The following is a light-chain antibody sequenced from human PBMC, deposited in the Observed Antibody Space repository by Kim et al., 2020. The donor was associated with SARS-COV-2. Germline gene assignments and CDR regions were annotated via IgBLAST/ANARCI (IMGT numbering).Light chain of an antibody. J-gene: IGLJ2*01. CDR2: QDT. CDR3: QAWVGSTVV. Sequence: SYELTQPPSVSVSPGQTASITCSGDKVGDNCAYWYQQKPGQSPVLVMYQDTVRPSDIPERFSGSNSGNTATLTISGVQAVDEADYYCQAWVGSTVVFGGG. CDR1: KVGDNC. V-gene: IGLV3-1*01.